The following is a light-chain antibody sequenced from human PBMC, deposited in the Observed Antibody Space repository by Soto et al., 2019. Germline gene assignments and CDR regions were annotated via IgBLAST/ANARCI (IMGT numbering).Light chain of an antibody. CDR2: GAS. CDR1: QSVSSSY. J-gene: IGKJ1*01. Sequence: EIVLTQSPGTLSLSPGERATLSCRASQSVSSSYLAWYQQKPGQAPRLLIYGASSRATGIPDRFSGSGSGTDFTLTISRLEPEDFAVYYCQQYGNSRTFGQGAQVEIK. V-gene: IGKV3-20*01. CDR3: QQYGNSRT.